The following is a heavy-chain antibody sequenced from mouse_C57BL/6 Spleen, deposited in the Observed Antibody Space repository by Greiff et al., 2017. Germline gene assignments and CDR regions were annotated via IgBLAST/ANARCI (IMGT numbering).Heavy chain of an antibody. Sequence: VQLQQPGAELVKPGASVKLSCKASGYTFTSYWMHWVKQRPGQGLEWIGMIHPNSGSTNYNEKFKSKATLTVDKSSSTAYMQLSSLTSEDSAVYYCARQGRIYDGYYCYFDVWGTGTTVTVSS. D-gene: IGHD2-3*01. CDR3: ARQGRIYDGYYCYFDV. CDR1: GYTFTSYW. CDR2: IHPNSGST. J-gene: IGHJ1*03. V-gene: IGHV1-64*01.